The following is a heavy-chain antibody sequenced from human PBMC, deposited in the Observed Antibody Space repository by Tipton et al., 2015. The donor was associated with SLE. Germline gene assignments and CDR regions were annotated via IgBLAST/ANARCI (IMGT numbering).Heavy chain of an antibody. CDR3: TRGAFDDDFSRRYFDV. CDR2: INYSGST. Sequence: TLSLTCTVSGGSISSRYWSWIRRPPGKALEWIAYINYSGSTNYNPSLKSRVSMSIDTSKNQFSLNLNSVTAADTAVYYCTRGAFDDDFSRRYFDVWGRGTLVTVSS. V-gene: IGHV4-59*11. CDR1: GGSISSRY. D-gene: IGHD4-17*01. J-gene: IGHJ2*01.